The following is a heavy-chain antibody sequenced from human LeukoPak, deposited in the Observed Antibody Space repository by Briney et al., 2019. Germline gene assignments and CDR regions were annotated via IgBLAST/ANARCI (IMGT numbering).Heavy chain of an antibody. CDR1: GGSISSGPYY. J-gene: IGHJ4*02. Sequence: SETLSLTCTVSGGSISSGPYYWGWIRQPPGKGLEWIGNIYYGENTYYNPSLKSRVTISVDTSKNQFSLKLSSVTAADTAVYYCARGVDYFDYWGQGTLVTVSS. CDR2: IYYGENT. V-gene: IGHV4-39*07. CDR3: ARGVDYFDY.